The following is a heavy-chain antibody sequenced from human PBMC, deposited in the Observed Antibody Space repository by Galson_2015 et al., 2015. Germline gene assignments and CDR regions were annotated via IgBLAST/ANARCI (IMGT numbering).Heavy chain of an antibody. CDR3: ARVLVTTPGYYYGMDV. V-gene: IGHV1-69*02. J-gene: IGHJ6*02. Sequence: SVKVSCKASGGTFSSYTISWVRQAPGQGLEWMGRIIPILGIANYAQKFQGRVTITADKSTSTAYMELSSLRSEDTAVYYCARVLVTTPGYYYGMDVWGQGTTVTVSS. CDR1: GGTFSSYT. D-gene: IGHD4-17*01. CDR2: IIPILGIA.